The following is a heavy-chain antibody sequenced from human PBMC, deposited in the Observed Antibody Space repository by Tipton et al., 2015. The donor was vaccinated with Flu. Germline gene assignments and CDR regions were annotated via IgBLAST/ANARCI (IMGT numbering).Heavy chain of an antibody. CDR1: GLNFYGYE. J-gene: IGHJ1*01. CDR3: ARDPSINAVREPLR. V-gene: IGHV3-48*03. D-gene: IGHD5-12*01. Sequence: GSLRLSCEASGLNFYGYELNWVRQTPGRGLEWISHISSGGGTVFYADSVKGRFIISRDDAKNSLHLQMNSLRVEDTGVYYCARDPSINAVREPLRWGQGTLVTVSS. CDR2: ISSGGGTV.